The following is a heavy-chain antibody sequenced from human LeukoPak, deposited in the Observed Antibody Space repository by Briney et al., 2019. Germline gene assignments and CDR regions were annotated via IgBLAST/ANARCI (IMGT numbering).Heavy chain of an antibody. J-gene: IGHJ6*02. D-gene: IGHD2-2*01. V-gene: IGHV1-18*01. CDR3: ARIVVVPAAILNYYYYGMDV. CDR2: ISAYNGNT. Sequence: APVKVSCKASGYTFTSYGISWVRQAPGQGLEWMGWISAYNGNTNYAQKLQGRVTMTTDTSTSTAYMELRSLRSDDTAVYYCARIVVVPAAILNYYYYGMDVWGQGTTVTVSS. CDR1: GYTFTSYG.